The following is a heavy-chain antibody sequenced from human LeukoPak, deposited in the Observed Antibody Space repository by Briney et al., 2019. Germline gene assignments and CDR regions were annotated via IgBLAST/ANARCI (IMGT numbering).Heavy chain of an antibody. V-gene: IGHV4-39*07. CDR2: IYYSGST. D-gene: IGHD6-19*01. Sequence: SETLSLTCTVSGGSISSSSYYWGWIRQPPGKGLEWIGSIYYSGSTYYNPSLKSRVTISVDTSKNQFSLKLSSVTAADTAVYYCARVEGSSGWLNYYYYYMDVWGKGTTVTVSS. CDR1: GGSISSSSYY. J-gene: IGHJ6*03. CDR3: ARVEGSSGWLNYYYYYMDV.